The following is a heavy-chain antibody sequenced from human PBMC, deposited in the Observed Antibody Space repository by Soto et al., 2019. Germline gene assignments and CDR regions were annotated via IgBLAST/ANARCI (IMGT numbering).Heavy chain of an antibody. D-gene: IGHD3-3*01. J-gene: IGHJ4*02. CDR2: IYPSDSDT. Sequence: VESLKISCEASGYSFRSYWVAWVLQVPGKGLEWMGMIYPSDSDTRYSPSFQGQVTISADKSLSTVSLQWNSLRASDTAVYYCARHGGGFLEWFFDYWGQGTLVTVSS. V-gene: IGHV5-51*01. CDR3: ARHGGGFLEWFFDY. CDR1: GYSFRSYW.